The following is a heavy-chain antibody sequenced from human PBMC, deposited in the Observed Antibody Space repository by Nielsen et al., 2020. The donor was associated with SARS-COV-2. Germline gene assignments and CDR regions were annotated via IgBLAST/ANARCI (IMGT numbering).Heavy chain of an antibody. CDR1: GYTFTSYG. Sequence: SVKVSCKASGYTFTSYGISWVRQAPGQGLEWMGWISAYNGNTNYAQKLQGRVTMTTDTSTSTAYMELRSLRSDDTAVYYCARGEQWLVPVYYYYGMDVWGQGTTVTVSS. CDR3: ARGEQWLVPVYYYYGMDV. J-gene: IGHJ6*02. V-gene: IGHV1-18*01. CDR2: ISAYNGNT. D-gene: IGHD6-19*01.